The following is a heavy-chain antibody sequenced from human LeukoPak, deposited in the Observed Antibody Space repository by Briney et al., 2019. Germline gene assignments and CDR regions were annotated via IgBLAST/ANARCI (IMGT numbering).Heavy chain of an antibody. CDR3: ARESKMGAKVAGAFDI. Sequence: SETLSLTCTVSGGSMNTYYWSWIRQTPGKGLECIGYIYHSGSTYYNPSLKSRVTISLDTSKNQFSLKLSSVTAADTAVYYCARESKMGAKVAGAFDIWGQGTVVTVSS. J-gene: IGHJ3*02. V-gene: IGHV4-4*08. CDR2: IYHSGST. CDR1: GGSMNTYY. D-gene: IGHD1-26*01.